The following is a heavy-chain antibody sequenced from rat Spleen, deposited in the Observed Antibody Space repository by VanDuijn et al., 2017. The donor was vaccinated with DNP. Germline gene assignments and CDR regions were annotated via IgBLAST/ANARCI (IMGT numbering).Heavy chain of an antibody. V-gene: IGHV3-1*01. Sequence: EVQLQESGPGLVKPSQSLSLTCSVTGFSITSSHRWNWIRKFPGNKMEWMGYISYSGSTGYNPSLKSRISITRDTSKNQFFLQLNSITTEDTATYYCARGLNYGGYNYYWYFDFWGPGTMVTVSS. CDR2: ISYSGST. D-gene: IGHD1-11*01. CDR3: ARGLNYGGYNYYWYFDF. J-gene: IGHJ1*01. CDR1: GFSITSSH.